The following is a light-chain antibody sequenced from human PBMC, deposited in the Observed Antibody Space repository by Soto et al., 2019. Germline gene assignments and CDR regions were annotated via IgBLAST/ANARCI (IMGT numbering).Light chain of an antibody. Sequence: EIVMTQSPATLSVSPGDRATLSCRASQSVSSNLAWYQQKPGQAPRLLIYGASTRANGIPARFSGSGSGTEFTLTISSLQSEDFAVYYCQQYNNWPPGVTFGPGTKVDIK. J-gene: IGKJ3*01. CDR2: GAS. V-gene: IGKV3-15*01. CDR3: QQYNNWPPGVT. CDR1: QSVSSN.